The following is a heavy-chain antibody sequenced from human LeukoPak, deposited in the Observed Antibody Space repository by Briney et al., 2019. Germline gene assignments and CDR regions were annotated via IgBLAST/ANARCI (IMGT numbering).Heavy chain of an antibody. D-gene: IGHD2-15*01. Sequence: GGSLRLSCAASGFTFSDYYMSWIRQAPGKGLEWVSYISSSGSTIYYADSVEGRFTISRDNAKNSLYLQMNSLRAEDTAVYYCARTRDCSGGSCYSGGFDYWGQGTLVTVSS. CDR3: ARTRDCSGGSCYSGGFDY. V-gene: IGHV3-11*01. J-gene: IGHJ4*02. CDR2: ISSSGSTI. CDR1: GFTFSDYY.